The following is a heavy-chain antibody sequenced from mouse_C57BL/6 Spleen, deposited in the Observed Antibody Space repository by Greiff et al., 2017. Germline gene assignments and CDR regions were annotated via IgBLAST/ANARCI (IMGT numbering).Heavy chain of an antibody. CDR2: ISYDGSN. V-gene: IGHV3-6*01. Sequence: EVKLVESGPGLVKPSQSLSLTCTVTGYSITSGYYWNWIRQFPGNQLEWMGYISYDGSNNYNPSLKNRISITRDTSKNQFFLKLNSVTNEDTATYYCARSGPYAIDYWGQGTSVTVSS. J-gene: IGHJ4*01. CDR1: GYSITSGYY. CDR3: ARSGPYAIDY.